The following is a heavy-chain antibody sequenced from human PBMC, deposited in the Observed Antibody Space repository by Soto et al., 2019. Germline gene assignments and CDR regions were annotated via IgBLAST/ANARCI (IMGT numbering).Heavy chain of an antibody. D-gene: IGHD5-18*01. CDR3: ARDQAMAQFDY. J-gene: IGHJ4*02. Sequence: QVQLVQSGAEVKKPGASVKVSCKASGYTFTSYGISWVRQAPGQGLEWMGWINAYNGNTKYAQKPKGRDTMTTDTSTSTAYMELRSLRSDDTAVYYCARDQAMAQFDYWGQGTLVTVSS. CDR2: INAYNGNT. V-gene: IGHV1-18*01. CDR1: GYTFTSYG.